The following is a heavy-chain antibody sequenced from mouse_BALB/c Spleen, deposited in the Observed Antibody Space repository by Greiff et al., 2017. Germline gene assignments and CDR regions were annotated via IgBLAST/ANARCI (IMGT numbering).Heavy chain of an antibody. CDR2: IYPGNVNT. CDR3: ARWGRYDLFDY. V-gene: IGHV1S56*01. CDR1: GYTFTSYY. J-gene: IGHJ2*01. D-gene: IGHD2-14*01. Sequence: QVQLQQSGPELVKPGASVRISCKASGYTFTSYYIHWVKQRPGQGLEWIGWIYPGNVNTKYNEKFKGKATLTADKSSSTAYMQLSSLTSEDSAVYFCARWGRYDLFDYWGQGTTLTVSS.